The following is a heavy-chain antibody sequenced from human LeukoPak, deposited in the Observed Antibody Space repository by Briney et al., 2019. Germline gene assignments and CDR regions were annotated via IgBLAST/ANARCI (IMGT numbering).Heavy chain of an antibody. D-gene: IGHD1-26*01. Sequence: SETLSLTCTVSGGSISSYYWSWIRQPPGKGLEWIGYIYYSGSTNYNPSLKSRVTISVDTSKNQFSLKLSSVTAADTAVYYCARVNSGSYITGYFDYWGQGTLVTVSS. V-gene: IGHV4-59*01. CDR1: GGSISSYY. J-gene: IGHJ4*02. CDR2: IYYSGST. CDR3: ARVNSGSYITGYFDY.